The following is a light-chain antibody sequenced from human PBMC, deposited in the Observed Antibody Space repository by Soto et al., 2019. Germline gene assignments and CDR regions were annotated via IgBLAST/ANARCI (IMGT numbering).Light chain of an antibody. Sequence: QSALTQPSSVPGSPGQSITISCPGTSSDVGSYNLVSWYQQLPGKAPKLMIFGGTKRPSGVSSRFSGSKSGNTASLTISGLQAEDEADYYCCSYAGSSTLYVFGTGTKVTVL. CDR3: CSYAGSSTLYV. J-gene: IGLJ1*01. CDR2: GGT. V-gene: IGLV2-23*01. CDR1: SSDVGSYNL.